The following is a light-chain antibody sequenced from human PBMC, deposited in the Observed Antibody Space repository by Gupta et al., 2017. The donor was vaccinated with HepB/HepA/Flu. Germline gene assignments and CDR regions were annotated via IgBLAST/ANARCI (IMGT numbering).Light chain of an antibody. CDR1: QGISSY. V-gene: IGKV1-9*01. CDR3: QQLNSYPLT. CDR2: AAS. Sequence: IQLTQSPSFLSASVGDRVTITCRARQGISSYLAWYQQKPGKAPKLLIYAASTAQSGVASRFSGSGCGTEFTLTISSLQAEDFATYYCQQLNSYPLTFGHGTKVEIK. J-gene: IGKJ3*01.